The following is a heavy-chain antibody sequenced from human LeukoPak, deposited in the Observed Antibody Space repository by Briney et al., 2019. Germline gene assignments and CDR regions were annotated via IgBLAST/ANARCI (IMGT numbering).Heavy chain of an antibody. CDR3: ARGRQNSGSYSDAFDI. CDR1: GFTFSSYW. V-gene: IGHV3-7*01. Sequence: PGGSLRLSCAASGFTFSSYWMSWVRQAPGKGLEWVANIKKDGTEKKYVDSVKGRFTISRDNAKNSLYLQMNSLRAEDTAVYYCARGRQNSGSYSDAFDIWGQGTVVTVSS. J-gene: IGHJ3*02. D-gene: IGHD1-26*01. CDR2: IKKDGTEK.